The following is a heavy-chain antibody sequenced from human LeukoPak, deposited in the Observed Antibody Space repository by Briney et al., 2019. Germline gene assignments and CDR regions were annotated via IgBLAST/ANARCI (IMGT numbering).Heavy chain of an antibody. J-gene: IGHJ3*02. CDR1: GFTFSNYD. Sequence: GGSLTLSCAASGFTFSNYDMHWVRQATGTGLEWVSVIGTAGNTYYADSVKGRFTISRENGKNSLYLQMNSLRAEDTAVYYCARGSLSGGYGAYDIWGQGTMVTVSS. V-gene: IGHV3-13*04. D-gene: IGHD5-18*01. CDR2: IGTAGNT. CDR3: ARGSLSGGYGAYDI.